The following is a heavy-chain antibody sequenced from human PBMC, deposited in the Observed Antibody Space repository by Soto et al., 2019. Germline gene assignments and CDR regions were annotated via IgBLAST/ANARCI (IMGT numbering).Heavy chain of an antibody. V-gene: IGHV3-7*05. CDR3: ARAPDTT. CDR2: INQEGNGS. Sequence: EVLLVESGGDLVQPGGSLRLSCVASGFSFSSYWMTWVRQSPGKAPEWVANINQEGNGSNYLDSVKGRLTISRNNGKNTLYPQLVSLRPEDMAVYYCARAPDTTWVQRTQVSASS. CDR1: GFSFSSYW. J-gene: IGHJ5*02. D-gene: IGHD5-18*01.